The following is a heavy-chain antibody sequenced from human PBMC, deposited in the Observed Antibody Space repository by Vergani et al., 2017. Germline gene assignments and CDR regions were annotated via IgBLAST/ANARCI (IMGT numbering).Heavy chain of an antibody. CDR2: ISGSGGST. D-gene: IGHD2-21*02. V-gene: IGHV3-23*01. Sequence: EVQLLESGGGLVQPGGSLRLSCAASGFTFSSYAMSWVRLAPGKGLEWVSAISGSGGSTYYADSVKGRFTISRDNSKNTLYLQMNSLRAEDTAVYYCAKTPHVVVTEDSFDYWGQGTLVTVSS. CDR1: GFTFSSYA. J-gene: IGHJ4*02. CDR3: AKTPHVVVTEDSFDY.